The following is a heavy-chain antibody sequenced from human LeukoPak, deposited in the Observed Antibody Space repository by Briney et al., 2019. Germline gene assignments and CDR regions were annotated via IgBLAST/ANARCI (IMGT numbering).Heavy chain of an antibody. CDR1: GFTFSNAW. Sequence: SGGSLRLSCAASGFTFSNAWMSWVRQAPGKGLEWVGRIKSKTDGGTTDYAAPVKGRFTISRDDSKNTLYLQMNSLKTEDTAVYYCTTVRDSRGYSGCKHLPDFDYWGQGTLVTVSS. D-gene: IGHD5-12*01. J-gene: IGHJ4*02. CDR2: IKSKTDGGTT. V-gene: IGHV3-15*01. CDR3: TTVRDSRGYSGCKHLPDFDY.